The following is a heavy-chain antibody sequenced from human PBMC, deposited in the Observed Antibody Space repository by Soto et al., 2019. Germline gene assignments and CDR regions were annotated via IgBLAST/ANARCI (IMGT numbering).Heavy chain of an antibody. V-gene: IGHV4-4*07. CDR1: GGSISNYY. CDR2: VSSTGST. J-gene: IGHJ5*02. CDR3: ARGVPAAGTDWFDP. D-gene: IGHD6-13*01. Sequence: SETLSLTCTVSGGSISNYYWSWIRQPADKRLEWIGRVSSTGSTYYNPSLKSRVTISVDTSKNQVSLNLTSVTAADTAVYYCARGVPAAGTDWFDPWGQGTPVTVSS.